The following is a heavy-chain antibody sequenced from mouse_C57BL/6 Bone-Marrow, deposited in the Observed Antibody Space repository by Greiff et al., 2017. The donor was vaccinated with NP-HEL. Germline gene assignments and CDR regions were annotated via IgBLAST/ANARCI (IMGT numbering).Heavy chain of an antibody. Sequence: VQLQQPGAELVKPGASVKLSCKASGYTFTSYWMHWVKQRPGRGLELIGRIDPNSGGTKYNEKFKSKATLTVDKPSSTAYMQLSSLTSEDSAVYYCARWGYYGSSYEAYWGQGTLVTVSA. D-gene: IGHD1-1*01. J-gene: IGHJ3*01. CDR3: ARWGYYGSSYEAY. V-gene: IGHV1-72*01. CDR1: GYTFTSYW. CDR2: IDPNSGGT.